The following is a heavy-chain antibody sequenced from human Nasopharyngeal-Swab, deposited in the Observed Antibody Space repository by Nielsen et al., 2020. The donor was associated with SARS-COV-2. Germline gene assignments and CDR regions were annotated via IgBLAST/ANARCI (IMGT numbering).Heavy chain of an antibody. CDR2: MNPNSDNT. V-gene: IGHV1-8*03. J-gene: IGHJ6*02. CDR3: ARRRGYSAYDYGMDV. CDR1: AYTFTSYE. D-gene: IGHD5-12*01. Sequence: ASVKVSCKASAYTFTSYEINWVRQATGQGLEWMGWMNPNSDNTGYAQKFQGRVTITMNTSISTAYMELSSLRSEDTAVYYCARRRGYSAYDYGMDVWGQGITVTVSS.